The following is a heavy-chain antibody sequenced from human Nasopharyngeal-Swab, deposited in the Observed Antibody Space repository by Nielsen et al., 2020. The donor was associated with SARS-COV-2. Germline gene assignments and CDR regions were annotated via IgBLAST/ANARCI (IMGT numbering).Heavy chain of an antibody. CDR2: IYYSGST. V-gene: IGHV4-59*01. CDR3: ARDDDSSGYYPFGY. J-gene: IGHJ4*02. Sequence: RQAPGKGLEWFGYIYYSGSTNYNPSLKSRVTISVDTSKNQFSLKLSSVTAADTAVYYCARDDDSSGYYPFGYWGQGTLVTVSS. D-gene: IGHD3-22*01.